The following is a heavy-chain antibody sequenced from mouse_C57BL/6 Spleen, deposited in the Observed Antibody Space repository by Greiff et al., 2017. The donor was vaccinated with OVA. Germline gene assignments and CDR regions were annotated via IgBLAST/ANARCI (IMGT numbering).Heavy chain of an antibody. J-gene: IGHJ2*01. CDR3: ARGGGNYYCDY. CDR1: GYTFTDYY. V-gene: IGHV1-19*01. CDR2: INPYNGGT. D-gene: IGHD2-1*01. Sequence: EGQLQQSGPVLVKPGASVKMSCKASGYTFTDYYMNWVKQSHGKSLEWIGVINPYNGGTSYNQKFKGKATLTVDKSSSTAYMELNSLTSEDSAVYYCARGGGNYYCDYWGQGTTLTVSS.